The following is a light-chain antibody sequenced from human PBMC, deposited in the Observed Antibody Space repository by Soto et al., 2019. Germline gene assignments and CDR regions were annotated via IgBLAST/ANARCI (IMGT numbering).Light chain of an antibody. CDR2: DAS. Sequence: DIQMTQSPSTLSASVGDRVTITCRASRSVSSWLAWYQQKPGKAPKLLIYDASSLQSGVPSRFSGRGYGTEFSLTISSLQRGDFATYYCQQYNGYPLTFGGGTKGDIK. CDR1: RSVSSW. V-gene: IGKV1-5*01. CDR3: QQYNGYPLT. J-gene: IGKJ4*01.